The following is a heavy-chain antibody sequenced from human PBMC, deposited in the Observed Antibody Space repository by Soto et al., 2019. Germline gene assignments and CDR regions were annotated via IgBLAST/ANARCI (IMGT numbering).Heavy chain of an antibody. CDR3: VKGSVVAANNWFDP. D-gene: IGHD2-15*01. V-gene: IGHV3-64D*08. Sequence: GVPLRLCWSAAGFTFSSYAMHWVRQATGKGLEYVSAISSNGGSTYYADSVKGRFTISRDNSKNTLYLQMSSLRAEDTAVYYCVKGSVVAANNWFDPWGQGTLVIVSS. CDR2: ISSNGGST. J-gene: IGHJ5*02. CDR1: GFTFSSYA.